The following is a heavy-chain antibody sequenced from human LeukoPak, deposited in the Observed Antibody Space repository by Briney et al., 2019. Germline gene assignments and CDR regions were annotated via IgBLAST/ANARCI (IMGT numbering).Heavy chain of an antibody. Sequence: GGSLRLSCAASGFIFRGYDMSWIRQTPEKGLEWVSGISGGGGSTYYADSVKGRFTISRHNSKNTLYRQMNRLRAEDTRIHPSARADGDCWRYFDYWGQGTLVTVSS. CDR2: ISGGGGST. D-gene: IGHD2-21*02. CDR1: GFIFRGYD. J-gene: IGHJ4*02. CDR3: ARADGDCWRYFDY. V-gene: IGHV3-23*01.